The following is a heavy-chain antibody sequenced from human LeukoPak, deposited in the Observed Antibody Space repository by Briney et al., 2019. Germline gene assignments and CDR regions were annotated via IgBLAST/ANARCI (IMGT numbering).Heavy chain of an antibody. Sequence: PGGSLRLSCAASGFSFSIYAMHWVRQAPGKGLVWVSYINIDERITGYADSVKGRFAISRDNAKNTLYLQMNSLRAEDTAIYYCFREGGDWGQGTLVTVSS. CDR1: GFSFSIYA. CDR2: INIDERIT. D-gene: IGHD3-10*01. J-gene: IGHJ4*02. V-gene: IGHV3-74*01. CDR3: FREGGD.